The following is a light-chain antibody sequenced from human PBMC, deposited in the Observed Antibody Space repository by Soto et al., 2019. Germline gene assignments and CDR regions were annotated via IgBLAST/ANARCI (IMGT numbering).Light chain of an antibody. CDR1: QSISSY. V-gene: IGKV1-39*01. CDR3: QQTYSTPWT. Sequence: DIPMTQSPSSLSASVGDRVTITCRASQSISSYLNWYQQKPGKAPKLLIYAASTLQSEVPSRFSGRGSGTEVTLTISSLQPEDSATYYCQQTYSTPWTFGQGTKVEIK. CDR2: AAS. J-gene: IGKJ1*01.